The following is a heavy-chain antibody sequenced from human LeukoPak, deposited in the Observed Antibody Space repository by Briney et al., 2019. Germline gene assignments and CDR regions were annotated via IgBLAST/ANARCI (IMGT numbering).Heavy chain of an antibody. CDR1: GFTLSTNA. CDR3: ATSSPRNYFDH. J-gene: IGHJ4*02. CDR2: IWYDGSQR. Sequence: PGGSLRLSCLTSGFTLSTNAMSWVRQSPGRGLEWVAVIWYDGSQRYYADSVKGRFTISRDDSQNTIYLQMDSLRAEDTAVYYCATSSPRNYFDHWGQGTLVTVSS. V-gene: IGHV3-33*08. D-gene: IGHD1-14*01.